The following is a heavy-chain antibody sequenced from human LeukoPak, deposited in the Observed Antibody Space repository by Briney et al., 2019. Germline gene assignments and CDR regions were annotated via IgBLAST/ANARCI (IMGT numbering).Heavy chain of an antibody. CDR2: ISGSGGST. Sequence: PGGSLRLSCAASGFTFSSYAISWVRQAPGKGLEWVSAISGSGGSTYYADSVKGRFTISRDNSKNTLYLQMNSLRAEDTAVYYCAKAVYDSSGYYPLFDYWGQGTLVTVSS. V-gene: IGHV3-23*01. D-gene: IGHD3-22*01. J-gene: IGHJ4*02. CDR3: AKAVYDSSGYYPLFDY. CDR1: GFTFSSYA.